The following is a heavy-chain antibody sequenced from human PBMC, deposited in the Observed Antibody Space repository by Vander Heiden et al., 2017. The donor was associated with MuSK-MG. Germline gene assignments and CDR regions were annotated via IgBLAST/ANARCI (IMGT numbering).Heavy chain of an antibody. J-gene: IGHJ4*02. CDR1: GGTFSSYA. V-gene: IGHV1-69*10. Sequence: QVQLVQSGAEVKKPGSSVKVSCKASGGTFSSYAISWVRQAPGQGLEWMGGIIPILGIANYAQKFQGRVTITADKSTSTAYMELSSMRSEETAVYYCARDRRSYDVWSGYCDYWGQGTLVTVSS. CDR3: ARDRRSYDVWSGYCDY. D-gene: IGHD3-3*01. CDR2: IIPILGIA.